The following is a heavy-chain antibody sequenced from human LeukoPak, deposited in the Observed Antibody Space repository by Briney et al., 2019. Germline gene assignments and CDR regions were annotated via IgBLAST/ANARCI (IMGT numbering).Heavy chain of an antibody. J-gene: IGHJ5*02. CDR1: GGSISSGGYY. CDR3: ARTENYIPEDCFDP. V-gene: IGHV4-31*03. D-gene: IGHD5-24*01. CDR2: IYYSGST. Sequence: PSQTLSLTCTVSGGSISSGGYYWSWIRQHPGKGLEWIGYIYYSGSTYYNPSLKSRVTISVDTSKNQFSLKLSSVTAADTALYYCARTENYIPEDCFDPWGQGTLVTVSS.